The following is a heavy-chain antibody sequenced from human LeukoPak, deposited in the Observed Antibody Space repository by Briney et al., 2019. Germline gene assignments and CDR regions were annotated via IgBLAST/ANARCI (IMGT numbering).Heavy chain of an antibody. CDR3: AKDSAIFGVVIIDAFDI. D-gene: IGHD3-3*01. CDR2: ISYDGSNK. CDR1: GFTFSSYW. Sequence: GGSLRLSCAASGFTFSSYWMGWVRQAPGKGLEWVAVISYDGSNKYYADSVKGRFTISRDNSKNTLYLQMNSLRAEDTAVYYCAKDSAIFGVVIIDAFDIWGQGTMVTVSS. J-gene: IGHJ3*02. V-gene: IGHV3-30*18.